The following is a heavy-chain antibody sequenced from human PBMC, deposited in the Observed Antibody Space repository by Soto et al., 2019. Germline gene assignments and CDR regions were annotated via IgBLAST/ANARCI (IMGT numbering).Heavy chain of an antibody. D-gene: IGHD3-22*01. V-gene: IGHV3-74*01. J-gene: IGHJ6*01. Sequence: EVQLVESGGGLVQPGGSLRLSCAASGFTFNKYWMHWVRQAPGKGLVWVSRINSDGSSTSYADSVKGRFTISRDNAKKTLFLQMNSLRGEDTAVYYCAREESTFYFDGSGFPRYNYTGMDVW. CDR1: GFTFNKYW. CDR3: AREESTFYFDGSGFPRYNYTGMDV. CDR2: INSDGSST.